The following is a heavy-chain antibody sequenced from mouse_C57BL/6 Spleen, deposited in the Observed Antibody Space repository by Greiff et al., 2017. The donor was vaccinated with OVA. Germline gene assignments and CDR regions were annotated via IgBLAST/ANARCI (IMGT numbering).Heavy chain of an antibody. D-gene: IGHD1-1*01. V-gene: IGHV1-52*01. Sequence: VQLQQPGAELVRPGSSVKLSCKASGYTFTSYWMHWVKQRPIQGLEWIGNIDPSDSETHYNQKFKDKATLTVDKASSTAYMQLSRLTSEDSAVYYCARNPYYDGSSYSYFDVWGTGTTVTVSS. CDR1: GYTFTSYW. CDR2: IDPSDSET. J-gene: IGHJ1*03. CDR3: ARNPYYDGSSYSYFDV.